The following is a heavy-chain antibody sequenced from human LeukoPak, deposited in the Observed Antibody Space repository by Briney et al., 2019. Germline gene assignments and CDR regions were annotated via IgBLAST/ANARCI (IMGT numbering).Heavy chain of an antibody. D-gene: IGHD3-22*01. CDR3: ATYYYDSGGFHFHY. CDR1: GFTFRSYG. V-gene: IGHV3-64*01. J-gene: IGHJ4*02. Sequence: QPGGSLRLSCAASGFTFRSYGMHWVRQAPGKGLEYVSAISSNGGRTYYANSVKGRFTISRDNSRNTLYLQMGSLRAEDMAVYYCATYYYDSGGFHFHYWGQGTLVTVSS. CDR2: ISSNGGRT.